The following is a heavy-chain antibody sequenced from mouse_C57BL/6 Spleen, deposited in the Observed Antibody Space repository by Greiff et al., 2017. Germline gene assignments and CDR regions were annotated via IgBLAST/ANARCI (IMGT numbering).Heavy chain of an antibody. D-gene: IGHD1-1*01. CDR3: TTPSSSTGVAHLYFDV. J-gene: IGHJ1*03. CDR1: GFNIKDYY. Sequence: EVQLQQSGAELVRPGASVKLSCTASGFNIKDYYMHWVKQRPEQGLEWIGRIDPEDGDTEYAPKFQGKATMTADTSSNTAYLQLSSLTSEDTAVYYCTTPSSSTGVAHLYFDVWGTGTTVTVSS. V-gene: IGHV14-1*01. CDR2: IDPEDGDT.